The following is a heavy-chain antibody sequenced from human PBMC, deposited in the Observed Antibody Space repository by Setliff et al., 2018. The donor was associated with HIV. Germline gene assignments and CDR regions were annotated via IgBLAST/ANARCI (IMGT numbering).Heavy chain of an antibody. V-gene: IGHV4-38-2*01. CDR2: FHHSGST. Sequence: SETLSLTCSVSGYSINTAYYWGWIRQSPGKGLEWIGGFHHSGSTHYNPSLKGRVTMSVDTSKNQFSLKLSSVTAADTAVYYCARRREYNGGYYGEYYMDAWGKGTTVTVSS. CDR1: GYSINTAYY. J-gene: IGHJ6*03. D-gene: IGHD1-26*01. CDR3: ARRREYNGGYYGEYYMDA.